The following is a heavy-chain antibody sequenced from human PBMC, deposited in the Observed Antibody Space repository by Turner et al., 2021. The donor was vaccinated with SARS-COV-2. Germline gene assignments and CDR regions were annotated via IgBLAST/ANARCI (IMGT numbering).Heavy chain of an antibody. CDR1: GFTFSSYG. D-gene: IGHD5-18*01. Sequence: EVQLLESGGGLVQPGGSLRLSCAASGFTFSSYGMGWVRQAPGKGLEWVSGISASGGTSYYADSVKGRFTISRDNSKNTLWLQMNSLRAEDTAIYYCAKGRFGYSYGSYFDYWGQGTLVTVSS. CDR2: ISASGGTS. V-gene: IGHV3-23*01. J-gene: IGHJ4*02. CDR3: AKGRFGYSYGSYFDY.